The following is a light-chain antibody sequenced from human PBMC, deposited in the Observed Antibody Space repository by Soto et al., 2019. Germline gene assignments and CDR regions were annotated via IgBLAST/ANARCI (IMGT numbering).Light chain of an antibody. CDR3: MQALQTPRT. CDR2: LGS. V-gene: IGKV2-28*01. J-gene: IGKJ1*01. CDR1: QSLLHSSGYNY. Sequence: DSVMNQSPLSLPVTPGEPASISCRSSQSLLHSSGYNYLDWYVQKPGQSPQVLIYLGSNRASGVPDRFSGSGSGTDFTLKINRVEGEYVGVYYCMQALQTPRTFGQGTKVEIK.